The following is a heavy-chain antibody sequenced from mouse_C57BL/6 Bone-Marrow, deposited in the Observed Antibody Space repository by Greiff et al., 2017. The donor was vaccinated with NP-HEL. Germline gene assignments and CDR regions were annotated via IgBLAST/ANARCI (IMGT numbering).Heavy chain of an antibody. J-gene: IGHJ2*01. Sequence: VQLQQSGAELVRPGASVTLSCKASVYTFTDYEMHLVKQTPVHGLEWIGAIDPETGGTAYNQKFKGKAILTADKSSSTAYMELRSLTSEDSAVYYCTRSSRQLRLRLSFDYWGQGTTLTVSS. CDR3: TRSSRQLRLRLSFDY. CDR2: IDPETGGT. V-gene: IGHV1-15*01. CDR1: VYTFTDYE. D-gene: IGHD3-2*02.